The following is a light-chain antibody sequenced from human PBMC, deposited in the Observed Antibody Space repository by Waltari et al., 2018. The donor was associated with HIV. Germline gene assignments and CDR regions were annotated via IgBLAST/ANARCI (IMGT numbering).Light chain of an antibody. CDR3: SAWDISLNAWV. CDR2: RNN. Sequence: QAGLTQPPSVSKALRQTATLTCTGNINNVDSQGAPWLQQHQGHPPKLLSYRNNTRPSGISERLSASRSGDTTSLTITRLQPEDEAYYYCSAWDISLNAWVFGGGTKLTVL. CDR1: INNVDSQG. J-gene: IGLJ3*02. V-gene: IGLV10-54*01.